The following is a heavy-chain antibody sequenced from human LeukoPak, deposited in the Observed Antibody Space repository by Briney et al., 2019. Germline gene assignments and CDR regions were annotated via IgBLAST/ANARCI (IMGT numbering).Heavy chain of an antibody. CDR1: GYSFTSYW. CDR3: ARALYYYGSGSEFDY. CDR2: IYPGDSDT. V-gene: IGHV5-51*01. Sequence: GESLKISCKGSGYSFTSYWIGWVRQMPGKGLEWMGIIYPGDSDTRYSPSFRGQVTISADKSISTAYLQWSSLKASDTAMYYCARALYYYGSGSEFDYWGQGTLVTVSS. J-gene: IGHJ4*02. D-gene: IGHD3-10*01.